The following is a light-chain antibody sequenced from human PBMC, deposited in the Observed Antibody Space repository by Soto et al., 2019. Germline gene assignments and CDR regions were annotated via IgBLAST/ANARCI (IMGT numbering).Light chain of an antibody. CDR3: QQRTNWRGVS. Sequence: EILMTQSPATLSVIPGEGATLSCRASQSVSSNYLAWYQQKPGQAPRLLIYGASNRATGIPDRFSGSGSGTDFTLTIASLEPEDFAVYYCQQRTNWRGVSFGPGTKVDIK. CDR2: GAS. V-gene: IGKV3D-20*02. CDR1: QSVSSNY. J-gene: IGKJ3*01.